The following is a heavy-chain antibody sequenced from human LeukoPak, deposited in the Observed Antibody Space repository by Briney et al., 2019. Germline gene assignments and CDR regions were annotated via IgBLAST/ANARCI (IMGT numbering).Heavy chain of an antibody. V-gene: IGHV3-33*01. J-gene: IGHJ4*02. D-gene: IGHD6-19*01. CDR2: IWYDGSNK. Sequence: GGSLRLSSAASGFTFSSYGMHWVRQAPGKGLEWVAVIWYDGSNKYYADSVKGRFTISRDNSKNTLYLQMNSLRAEDTAVYYCARDSGSGWYNYFDYWGQGTLVTVSS. CDR3: ARDSGSGWYNYFDY. CDR1: GFTFSSYG.